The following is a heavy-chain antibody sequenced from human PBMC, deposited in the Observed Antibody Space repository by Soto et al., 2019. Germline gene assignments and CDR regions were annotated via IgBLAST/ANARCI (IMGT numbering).Heavy chain of an antibody. D-gene: IGHD6-19*01. V-gene: IGHV1-8*01. CDR1: GYPITSYD. J-gene: IGHJ3*02. Sequence: SVQVSCKASGYPITSYDINWVRQATGQGHEWMGWMNPNSGNTGYAQKFQGRVTMTRNTSISTAYMELSSLRSEDTAVYYGARARNFKKQWRVLLGLSGAFYIGGQ. CDR3: ARARNFKKQWRVLLGLSGAFYI. CDR2: MNPNSGNT.